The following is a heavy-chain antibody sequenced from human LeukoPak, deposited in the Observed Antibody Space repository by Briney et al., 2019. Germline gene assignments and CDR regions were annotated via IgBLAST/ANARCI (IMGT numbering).Heavy chain of an antibody. J-gene: IGHJ4*02. V-gene: IGHV4-59*01. CDR2: IYYSGST. Sequence: SETLSLTCTVSGVSISSYYWSWIRQPPGKGLEWIGYIYYSGSTNYNPSLKSRVTISVDTSKNQFSLKLSSVTAADTAVYYCARLAVAGLPYYFDYWGQGTLVTVSS. CDR3: ARLAVAGLPYYFDY. D-gene: IGHD6-19*01. CDR1: GVSISSYY.